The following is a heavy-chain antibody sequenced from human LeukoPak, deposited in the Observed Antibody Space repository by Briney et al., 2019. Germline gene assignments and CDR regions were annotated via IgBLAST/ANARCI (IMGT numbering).Heavy chain of an antibody. CDR3: ARVLRYCSGGNCYSGGLGYMDV. D-gene: IGHD2-15*01. CDR2: ISYDGTNK. V-gene: IGHV3-30*04. J-gene: IGHJ6*03. Sequence: GGSLRLSCAASRFTFSSYAMHWVRQAPGKGLEWVAVISYDGTNKYYADSVKGRFTISRDNAKNSLFLQMNSLRAEDTAVYYCARVLRYCSGGNCYSGGLGYMDVWGKGTTVTISS. CDR1: RFTFSSYA.